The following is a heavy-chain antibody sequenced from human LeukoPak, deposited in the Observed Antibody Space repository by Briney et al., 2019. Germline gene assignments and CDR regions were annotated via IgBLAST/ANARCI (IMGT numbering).Heavy chain of an antibody. J-gene: IGHJ6*03. CDR3: ATQVPDYSNYLPFYYMDV. CDR2: ISGSGGST. Sequence: GGTLRLSCAASGFTFSSHGMSWVRQAPGKGLEWVSAISGSGGSTYYADSVKGRFTISRDNSKNTLYLQMNSLRAEDTAVYYCATQVPDYSNYLPFYYMDVWGKGTTVTISS. D-gene: IGHD4-11*01. V-gene: IGHV3-23*01. CDR1: GFTFSSHG.